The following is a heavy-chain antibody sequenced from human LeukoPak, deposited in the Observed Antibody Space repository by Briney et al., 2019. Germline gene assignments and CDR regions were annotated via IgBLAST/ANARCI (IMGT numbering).Heavy chain of an antibody. CDR1: GFTFSSYA. CDR3: AKNYGYSGYDYLDY. J-gene: IGHJ4*02. Sequence: HPGGSLRLSCAASGFTFSSYAMSWVRQAPGKGLEWVSAISGSGGSTYYADSVKGRFTIPRDNSKNTLYLQMNSLRAEDTAVYYCAKNYGYSGYDYLDYWGQGTLVTVSS. V-gene: IGHV3-23*01. CDR2: ISGSGGST. D-gene: IGHD5-12*01.